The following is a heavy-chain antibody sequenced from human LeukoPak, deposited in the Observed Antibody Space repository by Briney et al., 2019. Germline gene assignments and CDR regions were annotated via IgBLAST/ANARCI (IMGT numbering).Heavy chain of an antibody. V-gene: IGHV4-34*01. CDR3: ATSLTTLYYFDY. J-gene: IGHJ4*02. D-gene: IGHD4-17*01. CDR2: INHSGST. Sequence: PSETLSLTCAVYGGSFSGYYWSWIRQPPGKGLEWIGEINHSGSTNYNPSLKSRVTISVDTSKNQFSLKLSSVTAADTAVYYCATSLTTLYYFDYWGQGTLVTVSS. CDR1: GGSFSGYY.